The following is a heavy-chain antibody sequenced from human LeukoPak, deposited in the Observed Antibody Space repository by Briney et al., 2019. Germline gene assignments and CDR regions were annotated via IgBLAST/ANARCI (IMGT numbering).Heavy chain of an antibody. D-gene: IGHD4-17*01. CDR1: GGSFSGYY. CDR2: INHSGST. Sequence: SETLSLTCAVYGGSFSGYYWSWIRQPPGKGLEWIGEINHSGSTNYNPSLKSRVTISVDTSKNQFSLKLSSVTAADAAVYYCARAYAWFDPWGQGTLVTVSS. CDR3: ARAYAWFDP. V-gene: IGHV4-34*01. J-gene: IGHJ5*02.